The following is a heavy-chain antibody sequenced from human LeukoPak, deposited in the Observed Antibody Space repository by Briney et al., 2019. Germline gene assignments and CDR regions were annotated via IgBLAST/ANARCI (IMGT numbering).Heavy chain of an antibody. D-gene: IGHD6-19*01. V-gene: IGHV1-3*03. CDR2: INAGNGNT. CDR1: GYTFTSYA. CDR3: ARVVRYSSGPLTDLLPYYFDY. Sequence: ASVKVSCKASGYTFTSYAMHWVRQAPGQRLEWMGWINAGNGNTKYSQEFQGRVTITRDTSASVVYMELSSLRSDDMAVYYCARVVRYSSGPLTDLLPYYFDYWGQGTLVTVSS. J-gene: IGHJ4*02.